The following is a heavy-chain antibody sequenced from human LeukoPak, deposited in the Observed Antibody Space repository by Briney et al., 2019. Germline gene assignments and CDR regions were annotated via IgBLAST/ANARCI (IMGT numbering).Heavy chain of an antibody. CDR1: GGSFSGYY. Sequence: SETLSLTCAVYGGSFSGYYWSWIRQPPGKGLEWIGEINHSGSTNYNPSLKSRVTISVDTSKNQFSLKLSSVTAADTAVYYCARLGYCTNGVCPSVGYFDYWGQRTLVTVSS. D-gene: IGHD2-8*01. V-gene: IGHV4-34*01. CDR2: INHSGST. J-gene: IGHJ4*02. CDR3: ARLGYCTNGVCPSVGYFDY.